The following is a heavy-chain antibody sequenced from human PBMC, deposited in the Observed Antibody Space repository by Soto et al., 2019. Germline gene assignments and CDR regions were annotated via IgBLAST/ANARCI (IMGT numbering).Heavy chain of an antibody. Sequence: GGSLRLSCAASGFTFSSYAMHWVRQAPGKGLEWVAVIPYDGSNKYYADSVKGRFTISRDNSKNTLYLQMNSLRAEDTAVYYCARESITIFGVVPNFDYWGQGTLVTVS. D-gene: IGHD3-3*01. CDR2: IPYDGSNK. V-gene: IGHV3-30-3*01. J-gene: IGHJ4*02. CDR1: GFTFSSYA. CDR3: ARESITIFGVVPNFDY.